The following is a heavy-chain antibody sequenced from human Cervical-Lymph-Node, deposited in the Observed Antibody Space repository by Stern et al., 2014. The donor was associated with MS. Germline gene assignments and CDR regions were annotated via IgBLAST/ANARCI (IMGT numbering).Heavy chain of an antibody. CDR1: GDTFNNFD. V-gene: IGHV1-69*01. J-gene: IGHJ4*02. D-gene: IGHD6-13*01. Sequence: VQLLESGAEVKKPGSSVKVSCKASGDTFNNFDIGWVRQAPGPGPEWLGGITPLFGTANYAQRLQDRVTFTADESTSTTYMELSRLRSEDTAIYYCARHQGGVAAFWGQGTLVTVSS. CDR3: ARHQGGVAAF. CDR2: ITPLFGTA.